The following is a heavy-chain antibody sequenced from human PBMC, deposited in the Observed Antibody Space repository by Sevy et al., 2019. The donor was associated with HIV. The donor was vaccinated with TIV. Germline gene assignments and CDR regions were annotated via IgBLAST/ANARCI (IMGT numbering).Heavy chain of an antibody. CDR2: FNPLSGGT. J-gene: IGHJ4*02. CDR1: GYTFTDNY. CDR3: AREAGSTYYGLLDY. D-gene: IGHD1-26*01. Sequence: ASVKVSCKTFGYTFTDNYIHWVRQAPGQGLEWMGRFNPLSGGTKSAQQFQGRVTMTRDTSISTAYMEVSRLTFDDTAVCYCAREAGSTYYGLLDYWGQGSLVTVSS. V-gene: IGHV1-2*06.